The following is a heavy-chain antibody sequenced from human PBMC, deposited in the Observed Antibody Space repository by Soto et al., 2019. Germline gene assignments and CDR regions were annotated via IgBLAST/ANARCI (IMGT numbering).Heavy chain of an antibody. CDR1: GGSISSYY. D-gene: IGHD3-10*01. CDR2: IYYSGST. J-gene: IGHJ6*02. CDR3: ARDRVVRGAYYYYYYGMDV. V-gene: IGHV4-59*01. Sequence: PSDTLSLTCTVSGGSISSYYWSWIRQPPGKGLEWIGYIYYSGSTNYNPSLKGRVTISVDTSKNQFSLKLSSVTAADTAVYYCARDRVVRGAYYYYYYGMDVWGQGTTVTVSS.